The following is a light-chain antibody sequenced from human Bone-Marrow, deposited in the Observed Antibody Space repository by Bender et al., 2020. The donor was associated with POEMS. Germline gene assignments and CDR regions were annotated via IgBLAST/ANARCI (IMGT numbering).Light chain of an antibody. V-gene: IGLV2-23*01. CDR1: SSDIGSDNL. J-gene: IGLJ3*02. CDR3: FSYARGRQV. CDR2: EGT. Sequence: QSALTQPASVSGSPGQSITISCAGTSSDIGSDNLVSWYQHHPHKAPKLILYEGTKRPSGVSIHFSGSKSGNPASLTISGLQAEDEADYYCFSYARGRQVFGGGTKLTVL.